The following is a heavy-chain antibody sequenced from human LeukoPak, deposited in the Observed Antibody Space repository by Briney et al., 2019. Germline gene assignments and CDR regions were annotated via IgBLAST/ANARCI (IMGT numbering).Heavy chain of an antibody. CDR1: GGSISSSSYY. V-gene: IGHV4-39*07. CDR2: IYYSGST. Sequence: PSETLSLTCTVSGGSISSSSYYWGWIRQPPGKGLEWIGSIYYSGSTYYNPSLKSRVTISVDTSKNQFSLKLSSVTAADTAVYYCARSSIVGATYYFDYWGQGTLVTVSS. J-gene: IGHJ4*02. CDR3: ARSSIVGATYYFDY. D-gene: IGHD1-26*01.